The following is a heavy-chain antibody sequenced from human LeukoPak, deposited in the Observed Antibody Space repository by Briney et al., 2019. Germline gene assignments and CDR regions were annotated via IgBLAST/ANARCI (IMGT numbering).Heavy chain of an antibody. D-gene: IGHD5-12*01. CDR1: GFTFSDYY. CDR3: AKDQSGSFS. Sequence: GGSLRLSCAASGFTFSDYYMSWIRQAPGKGLEWVAVISYDGSNKYYADSVKGRFTISRDNSKNTLYLQMNSLRAEDTAVYYCAKDQSGSFSWGQGTLVTVSS. CDR2: ISYDGSNK. J-gene: IGHJ4*02. V-gene: IGHV3-30*18.